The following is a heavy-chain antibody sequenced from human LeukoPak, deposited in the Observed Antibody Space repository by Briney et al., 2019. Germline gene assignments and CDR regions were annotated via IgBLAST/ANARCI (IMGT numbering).Heavy chain of an antibody. V-gene: IGHV3-48*03. J-gene: IGHJ4*02. Sequence: PGGSLRLSCAASGFNFSSYEMNWVRQAPGNGLEWVSYISSSGSTIYYADSVKGRFTISRDNAKNSLYLEMNSLRAEDTAVYYCALRGSGSLGYFDYWGQGTLVTVSS. D-gene: IGHD3-10*01. CDR2: ISSSGSTI. CDR1: GFNFSSYE. CDR3: ALRGSGSLGYFDY.